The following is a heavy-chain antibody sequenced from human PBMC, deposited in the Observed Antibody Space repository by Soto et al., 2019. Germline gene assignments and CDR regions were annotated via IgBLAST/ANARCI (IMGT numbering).Heavy chain of an antibody. Sequence: SETLSLTCSVSGDSLRSYYWSWIRQSPGKGLEWLGYIYNGGGPKYNPSLQSRVTVSVDKSKNQFFLRLTSVTAADSAVYYCARVNYYDSSGYHYYFDYWGQGTLVTVSS. CDR1: GDSLRSYY. D-gene: IGHD3-22*01. CDR3: ARVNYYDSSGYHYYFDY. CDR2: IYNGGGP. V-gene: IGHV4-59*01. J-gene: IGHJ4*02.